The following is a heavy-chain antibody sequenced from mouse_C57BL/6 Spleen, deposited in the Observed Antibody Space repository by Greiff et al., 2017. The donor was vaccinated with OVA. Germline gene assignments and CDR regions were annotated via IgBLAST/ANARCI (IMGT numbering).Heavy chain of an antibody. J-gene: IGHJ4*01. Sequence: QVQLQQPGAELVKPGASVKLSCKASGYTFTSYWMHWVKQRPGRGLEWIGRIDPISGGTTYNEKFKSKATLTVDKPSSTAYMQLSSLTSEDAAVYYCARGDYYGSEGYYYAMDYWGQGTSVTVSS. CDR1: GYTFTSYW. V-gene: IGHV1-72*01. CDR3: ARGDYYGSEGYYYAMDY. CDR2: IDPISGGT. D-gene: IGHD1-1*01.